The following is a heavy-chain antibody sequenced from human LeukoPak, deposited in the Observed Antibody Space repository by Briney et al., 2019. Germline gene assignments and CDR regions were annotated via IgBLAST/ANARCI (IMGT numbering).Heavy chain of an antibody. V-gene: IGHV5-51*01. CDR3: ARGAYGSGSYYNYYGMDV. J-gene: IGHJ6*02. CDR1: GYNFGTRW. Sequence: GESLKISCKGSGYNFGTRWVAWVRQMPGKGLEWMGIIYPDDSDARYSPSFQGQVTISADKSINTAYLQWSSLNASDTAIYFCARGAYGSGSYYNYYGMDVWGQGTTVTVSS. CDR2: IYPDDSDA. D-gene: IGHD3-10*01.